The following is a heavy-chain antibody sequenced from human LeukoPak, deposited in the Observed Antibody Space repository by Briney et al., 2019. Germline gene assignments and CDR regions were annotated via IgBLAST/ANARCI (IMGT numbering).Heavy chain of an antibody. CDR2: ISAYNGNT. D-gene: IGHD6-13*01. J-gene: IGHJ4*02. CDR1: GYAFIGYG. V-gene: IGHV1-18*04. CDR3: ARDESIAAAGTFDY. Sequence: ASVKVSCKPSGYAFIGYGIYWVRQAPGQGLEWMGWISAYNGNTNYAQKLQGRVTMTTDTSTSTAYMELRSLRSDDTAVYYCARDESIAAAGTFDYWGQGTLVTVSS.